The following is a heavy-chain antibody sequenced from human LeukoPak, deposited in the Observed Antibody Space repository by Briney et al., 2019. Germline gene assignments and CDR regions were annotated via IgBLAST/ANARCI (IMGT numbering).Heavy chain of an antibody. CDR2: ISSSSSYI. J-gene: IGHJ6*02. Sequence: GGSLRLSRAASGFTFSDYSMNWVRQAPGKGLEWVSSISSSSSYIYYADSVKGRFTISRDNAKNSLYLQINSLRAEDTAMYYCASQLFPNGMDVWGQGTTVTVSS. CDR1: GFTFSDYS. V-gene: IGHV3-21*04. CDR3: ASQLFPNGMDV. D-gene: IGHD2-2*01.